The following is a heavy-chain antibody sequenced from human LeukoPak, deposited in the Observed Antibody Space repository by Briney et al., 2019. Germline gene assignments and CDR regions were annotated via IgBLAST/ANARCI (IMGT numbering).Heavy chain of an antibody. CDR1: GFTFSSYS. J-gene: IGHJ4*02. CDR3: AAIVVVPAATGGFYDYVWGSYRSAFDS. V-gene: IGHV3-48*04. CDR2: ISSSSSTI. D-gene: IGHD3-16*02. Sequence: GGSLRLSCAASGFTFSSYSMNWVRQAPGRGLEWVPYISSSSSTIYCADSVKGRFTISRDNAKNSLYLQMNSLRAEDTAVYYFAAIVVVPAATGGFYDYVWGSYRSAFDSWGQGTLVTVSS.